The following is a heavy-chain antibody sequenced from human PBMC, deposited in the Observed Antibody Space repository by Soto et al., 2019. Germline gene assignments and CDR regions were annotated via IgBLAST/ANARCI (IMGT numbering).Heavy chain of an antibody. Sequence: QVQLVQSGAEVKKPGASVKVSCKASGYTFTSYGISWVRQAPGQGLEWMGWISAYNGNTNYAQKLQGRVTMTTDTSTSTAYMELRSLRSDDTAVDYCARQVWFGELLPYYYYYYMDVWGKGTTVTVSS. CDR1: GYTFTSYG. CDR2: ISAYNGNT. J-gene: IGHJ6*03. CDR3: ARQVWFGELLPYYYYYYMDV. V-gene: IGHV1-18*01. D-gene: IGHD3-10*01.